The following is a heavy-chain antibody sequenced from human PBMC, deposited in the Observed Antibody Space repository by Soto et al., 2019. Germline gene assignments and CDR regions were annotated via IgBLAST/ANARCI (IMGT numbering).Heavy chain of an antibody. CDR1: GFTFSSYS. CDR3: ARAFAVSSTGYGMDV. CDR2: ISSSSSYI. D-gene: IGHD6-13*01. J-gene: IGHJ6*02. Sequence: PGGSLRLSCAASGFTFSSYSMNWVRQAPGKGLEWVSSISSSSSYIYYADSVKGRFTISRDNAKNSLYLQMNSLRAEDTAVYYCARAFAVSSTGYGMDVWGQGTTVTVSS. V-gene: IGHV3-21*01.